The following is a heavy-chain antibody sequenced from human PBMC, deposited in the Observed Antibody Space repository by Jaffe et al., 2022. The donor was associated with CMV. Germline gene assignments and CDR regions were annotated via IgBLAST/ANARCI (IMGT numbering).Heavy chain of an antibody. Sequence: QVQLVQSGAEVKKPGASVKVSCKASGYTFTSYAMHWVRQAPGQRLEWMGWINAGNGNTKYSQKFQGRVTITRDTSASTAYMELSSLRSEDTAVYYCARASVDTAMVLYYYYYMDVWGKGTTVTVSS. D-gene: IGHD5-18*01. J-gene: IGHJ6*03. CDR1: GYTFTSYA. CDR3: ARASVDTAMVLYYYYYMDV. CDR2: INAGNGNT. V-gene: IGHV1-3*01.